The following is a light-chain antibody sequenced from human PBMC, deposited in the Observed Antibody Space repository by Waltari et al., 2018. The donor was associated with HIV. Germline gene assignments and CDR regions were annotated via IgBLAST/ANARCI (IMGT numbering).Light chain of an antibody. CDR2: AAS. CDR1: QGISNS. CDR3: QQYYSIPPT. Sequence: DFKMPQFTSSLSASAGDRVTITCRASQGISNSLAWYQQKPGKAPNFLLYAASRLESGVPSRFSGSGSGTDYTLTISSLQPEDFGTYYCQQYYSIPPTFGQGTKVEIK. V-gene: IGKV1-NL1*01. J-gene: IGKJ1*01.